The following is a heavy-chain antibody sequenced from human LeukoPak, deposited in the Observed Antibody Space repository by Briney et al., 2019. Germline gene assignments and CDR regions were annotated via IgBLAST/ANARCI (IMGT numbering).Heavy chain of an antibody. D-gene: IGHD6-19*01. V-gene: IGHV3-23*01. Sequence: PGGSLRLSCTASGFAFSVYAMSWLRQPPGKGLEWVSTINANSGTTSYAASVRGCFTISRDNSKNTLYLQLNTLRADDTATYYCAKPISGGLAVTADWFHPWGQGTLVVVS. CDR2: INANSGTT. J-gene: IGHJ5*01. CDR3: AKPISGGLAVTADWFHP. CDR1: GFAFSVYA.